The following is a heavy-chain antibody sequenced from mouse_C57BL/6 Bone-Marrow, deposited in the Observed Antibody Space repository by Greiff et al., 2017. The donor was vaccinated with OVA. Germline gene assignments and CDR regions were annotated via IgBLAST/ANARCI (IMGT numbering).Heavy chain of an antibody. Sequence: QVHVKQSGAELVKPGASVKMSCKASGYTFTSYWITWVKQRPGQGLEWIGDIYPGSGSTNYNEKFKSKATLTVDTSSSTAYMQLSSLTSEDSAVYYCASPSRFDYWGQGTTLTVSS. V-gene: IGHV1-55*01. J-gene: IGHJ2*01. CDR1: GYTFTSYW. CDR2: IYPGSGST. CDR3: ASPSRFDY.